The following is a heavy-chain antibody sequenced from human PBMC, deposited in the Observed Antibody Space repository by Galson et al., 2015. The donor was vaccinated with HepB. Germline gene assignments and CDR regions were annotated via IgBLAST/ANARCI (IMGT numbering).Heavy chain of an antibody. CDR3: VKEGGAPSSFDS. CDR1: GFTFRNYG. Sequence: SLRLSCAASGFTFRNYGMHWVRQAPGKGLVWVSHINSDGSITKYADSVKGRFTTSRDNAKNTLYLQMNSLRVEDTAVYYCVKEGGAPSSFDSRGQGTLVTVSS. D-gene: IGHD2-21*01. CDR2: INSDGSIT. J-gene: IGHJ4*02. V-gene: IGHV3-74*03.